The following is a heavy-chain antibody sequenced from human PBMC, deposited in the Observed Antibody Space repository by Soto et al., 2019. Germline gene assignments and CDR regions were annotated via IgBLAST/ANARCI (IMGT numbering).Heavy chain of an antibody. CDR3: ARPPYGSGSYWDY. CDR2: IYPSDSDT. V-gene: IGHV5-51*01. J-gene: IGHJ4*02. Sequence: GESVKISCKGSGYSFTNYWIGWVRQMPGKGLEWMGIIYPSDSDTRYSPSFQGQVTISADKSISTAYLQWSSLKASDTAMYYCARPPYGSGSYWDYWGQGTLVTVSS. D-gene: IGHD3-10*01. CDR1: GYSFTNYW.